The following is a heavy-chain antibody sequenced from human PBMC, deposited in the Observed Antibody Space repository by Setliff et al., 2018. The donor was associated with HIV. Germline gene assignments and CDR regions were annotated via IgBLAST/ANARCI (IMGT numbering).Heavy chain of an antibody. CDR2: IGGSGGTDI. D-gene: IGHD6-6*01. V-gene: IGHV3-11*01. CDR1: GFTFNDYY. CDR3: ARGGSTIADRPDLVYFDY. J-gene: IGHJ4*02. Sequence: CAVSGFTFNDYYMSWIRQAPGKGLEYISYIGGSGGTDIKYADSVKGRFTISRDTAKNSLYLQMNSLRAEDTAVYYCARGGSTIADRPDLVYFDYWGRGTLVTVSS.